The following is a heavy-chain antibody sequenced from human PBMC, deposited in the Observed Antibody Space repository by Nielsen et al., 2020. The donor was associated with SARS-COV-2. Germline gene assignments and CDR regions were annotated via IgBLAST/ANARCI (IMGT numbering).Heavy chain of an antibody. Sequence: GESLKISCAASGFTVSSNYMSWVRQAPGKGLEWVSVIYSGGSTYYADSVKGRFTISRDNSKNMLYLQMNSLRAEDTAVYYCARDPYSNPYYYYGMDVWGQGTTVTVSS. V-gene: IGHV3-53*01. CDR3: ARDPYSNPYYYYGMDV. J-gene: IGHJ6*02. D-gene: IGHD6-13*01. CDR2: IYSGGST. CDR1: GFTVSSNY.